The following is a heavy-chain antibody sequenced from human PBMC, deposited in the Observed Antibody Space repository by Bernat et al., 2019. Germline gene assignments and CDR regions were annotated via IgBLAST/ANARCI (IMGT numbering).Heavy chain of an antibody. CDR1: GFTFENYW. J-gene: IGHJ4*02. D-gene: IGHD2/OR15-2a*01. CDR3: ASRPHESRHTPYYAVFDY. Sequence: EVQLVESGGGLVQPGGSLRLSCVGSGFTFENYWMTWVRQAPGKALEWVANIGQDGSEKYYVDSVKGRFTISRDNAKNSLYLQMNSLRAEDTAVYYCASRPHESRHTPYYAVFDYRGQGTLVTVSS. CDR2: IGQDGSEK. V-gene: IGHV3-7*03.